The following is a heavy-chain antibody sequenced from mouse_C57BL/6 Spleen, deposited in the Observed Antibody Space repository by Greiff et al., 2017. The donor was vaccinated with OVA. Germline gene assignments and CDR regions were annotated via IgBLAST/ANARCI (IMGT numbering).Heavy chain of an antibody. V-gene: IGHV1-64*01. CDR1: GYTFTSYW. Sequence: QVQLKQPGAELVKPGASVKLSCKASGYTFTSYWMHWVKQRPGQGLEWIGMIHPNSGSTNYNEKFKSKATLTVDKSSSTAYMQLSSLTSEDSAVYYCVYYDYEDYYAMDYWGQGTSVTVSS. CDR3: VYYDYEDYYAMDY. J-gene: IGHJ4*01. CDR2: IHPNSGST. D-gene: IGHD2-4*01.